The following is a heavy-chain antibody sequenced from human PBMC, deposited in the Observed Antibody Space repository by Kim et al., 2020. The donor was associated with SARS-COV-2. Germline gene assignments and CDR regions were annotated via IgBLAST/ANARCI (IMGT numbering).Heavy chain of an antibody. D-gene: IGHD3-16*01. CDR2: INRNSDST. CDR1: GFTYDDYG. J-gene: IGHJ4*02. V-gene: IGHV3-20*01. CDR3: VRGYAGGPFDL. Sequence: GGSLRLSCAASGFTYDDYGMSWVRQAPGKGLEWVSGINRNSDSTGYGDSVKGRFTISRDNAKNSLVLQMNSPRAEDTALYHCVRGYAGGPFDLWGQGTLVTVSS.